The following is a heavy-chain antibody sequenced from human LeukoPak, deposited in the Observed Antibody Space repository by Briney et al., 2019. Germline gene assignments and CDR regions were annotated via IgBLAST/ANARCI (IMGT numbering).Heavy chain of an antibody. CDR1: GGSFSGYY. V-gene: IGHV4-34*01. Sequence: SETLSLTCAVYGGSFSGYYWSWIRQPPGKGLEWIGEINHSGSTNYNPSLKSRVTISVDTSKNQFSLKLSSVTAADTAVYYCARERITYDFWSGYPTDAFDIWGQGTMVTVSS. CDR2: INHSGST. J-gene: IGHJ3*02. CDR3: ARERITYDFWSGYPTDAFDI. D-gene: IGHD3-3*01.